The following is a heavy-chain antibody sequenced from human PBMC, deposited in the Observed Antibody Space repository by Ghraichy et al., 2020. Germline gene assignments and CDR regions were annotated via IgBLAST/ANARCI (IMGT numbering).Heavy chain of an antibody. CDR3: TRDPDGAYDFDY. V-gene: IGHV3-48*01. J-gene: IGHJ4*02. D-gene: IGHD4-17*01. CDR2: IDTAGKNT. CDR1: GFTFSSYG. Sequence: GSLRLSCAASGFTFSSYGMNWVRQAPGKGLEWVSFIDTAGKNTLHADSVKGRFTMSRDNGRNSLYLQMNSLRAEDTAVYYCTRDPDGAYDFDYWGQGTLVIVSS.